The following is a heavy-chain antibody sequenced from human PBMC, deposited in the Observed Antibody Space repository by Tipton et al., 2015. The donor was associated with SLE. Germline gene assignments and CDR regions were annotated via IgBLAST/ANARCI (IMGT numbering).Heavy chain of an antibody. J-gene: IGHJ6*02. D-gene: IGHD3-22*01. Sequence: SLRLSCAASGFTFSDYYMSWIRQAPGKGLEWVSYISSSSSYTNYADSVKGRFTISRDNAKNSLYLQMNSLRAEDTAVYYCAKDSERVDYYDSSGVYYYYGMDVWGQGTTVTVSS. V-gene: IGHV3-11*06. CDR1: GFTFSDYY. CDR2: ISSSSSYT. CDR3: AKDSERVDYYDSSGVYYYYGMDV.